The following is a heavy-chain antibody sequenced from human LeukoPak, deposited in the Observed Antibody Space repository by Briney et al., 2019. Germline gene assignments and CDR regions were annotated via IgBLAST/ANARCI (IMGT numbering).Heavy chain of an antibody. D-gene: IGHD2-15*01. Sequence: SETLSLTCTVSGYSISGVFYWGWIRQPPGKGLEWVGNIYHSGNTYYNPSLKSRVTISVDTSKNQFSLKLSSVTAADTAVYYCARGYHYYFDYWGQGTLVTVSS. V-gene: IGHV4-38-2*02. CDR2: IYHSGNT. CDR3: ARGYHYYFDY. CDR1: GYSISGVFY. J-gene: IGHJ4*02.